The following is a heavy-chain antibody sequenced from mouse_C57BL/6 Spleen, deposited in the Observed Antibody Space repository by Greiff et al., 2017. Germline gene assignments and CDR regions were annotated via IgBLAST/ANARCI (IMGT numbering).Heavy chain of an antibody. J-gene: IGHJ2*01. CDR1: GFTIKNTY. D-gene: IGHD4-1*01. CDR2: IDPAYGNT. CDR3: AREGNWGPADY. Sequence: VQLQQSVAELVRPGASVKLSCTASGFTIKNTYMHWVKQSPEQGLEWIGWIDPAYGNTKYAPKFQGKATITADPASNTAYLQLSSLTSEDTAIYYCAREGNWGPADYWGQGTTLTVSS. V-gene: IGHV14-3*01.